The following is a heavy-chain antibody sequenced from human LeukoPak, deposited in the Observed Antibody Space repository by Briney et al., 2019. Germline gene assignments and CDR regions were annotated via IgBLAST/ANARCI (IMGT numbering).Heavy chain of an antibody. D-gene: IGHD3-10*01. CDR3: ARQSGAYGRVDY. CDR1: GGSVSSVSYY. Sequence: PSETLSLTCTVSGGSVSSVSYYWSWIRQPPGKGLEWIGYIYYSGTTNYNPSLKSRVTISVDTSKNQFSLKLSSLTAADTAVYYCARQSGAYGRVDYWGQGTLVTVSS. J-gene: IGHJ4*02. CDR2: IYYSGTT. V-gene: IGHV4-61*01.